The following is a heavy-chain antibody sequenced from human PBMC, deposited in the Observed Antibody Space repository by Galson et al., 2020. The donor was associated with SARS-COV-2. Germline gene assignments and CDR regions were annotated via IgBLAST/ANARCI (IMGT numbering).Heavy chain of an antibody. J-gene: IGHJ5*02. CDR2: IYYSGST. D-gene: IGHD3-22*01. Sequence: SETLSLTCTVSGGSISSSSYYWGWIRQHPGKGLEWIGSIYYSGSTYYNPSLKSRVTISVDTSKNQFSLKLSSVTAADTAVYYCARYYYDSSGYYEDWFDPWGQGTLVTVSS. V-gene: IGHV4-39*01. CDR3: ARYYYDSSGYYEDWFDP. CDR1: GGSISSSSYY.